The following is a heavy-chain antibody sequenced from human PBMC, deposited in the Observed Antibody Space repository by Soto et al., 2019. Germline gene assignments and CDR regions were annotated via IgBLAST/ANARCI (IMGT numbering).Heavy chain of an antibody. CDR1: GGTFSSYA. J-gene: IGHJ4*02. Sequence: SVKVSCKASGGTFSSYAISWVRQAPGQGLEWMGGIIPIFGTANYAQKFQGRVTITADESTSTAYMELSSLRSEDTAVYYCARPHYDSSGYYYASTFDYWGQGTLVTVSS. CDR2: IIPIFGTA. D-gene: IGHD3-22*01. CDR3: ARPHYDSSGYYYASTFDY. V-gene: IGHV1-69*13.